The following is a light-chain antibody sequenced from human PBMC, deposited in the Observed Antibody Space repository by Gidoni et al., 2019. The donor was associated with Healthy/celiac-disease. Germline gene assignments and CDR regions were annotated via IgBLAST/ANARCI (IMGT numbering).Light chain of an antibody. V-gene: IGKV2-28*01. CDR1: QSLLHSNGYNY. Sequence: DIVMTQSPLSLPVTPGEPASISCRSSQSLLHSNGYNYLDWYLQKPGQSPQLLIYLGSNRASGVPERFSGSGSGTDFTLKISRVEAEDVGVYYCMQALQNPYTFGQXTKLEIK. CDR3: MQALQNPYT. CDR2: LGS. J-gene: IGKJ2*01.